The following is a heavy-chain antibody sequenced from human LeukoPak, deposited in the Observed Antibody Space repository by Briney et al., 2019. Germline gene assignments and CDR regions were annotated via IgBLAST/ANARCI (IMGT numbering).Heavy chain of an antibody. CDR2: IYYSGST. CDR1: GGSISSGDYY. D-gene: IGHD2-2*01. CDR3: ARVGEVVVPAAMEDTYYSYGMDV. J-gene: IGHJ6*02. Sequence: PSETLSLTCTVSGGSISSGDYYWSWIRQPPGKGLEWIGYIYYSGSTYYNPSLKSRVTISVTTSKTQFSLTLTSLPAADTAVYYCARVGEVVVPAAMEDTYYSYGMDVWGQGTTVTVPS. V-gene: IGHV4-30-4*02.